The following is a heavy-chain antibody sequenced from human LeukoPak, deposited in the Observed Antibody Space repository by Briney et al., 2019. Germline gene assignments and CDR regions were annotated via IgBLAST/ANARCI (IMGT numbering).Heavy chain of an antibody. CDR3: AKNRVVVPAAMRS. CDR1: GFTFSSYA. J-gene: IGHJ5*02. D-gene: IGHD2-2*01. CDR2: ISGSGGST. Sequence: GGSLRLSCAASGFTFSSYAMSWVRQAPGKGLEWVSAISGSGGSTYYADSVKGRFTISRDNSKNTLYLQISSLRAEDTAVYYCAKNRVVVPAAMRSWGQGTLVTVSS. V-gene: IGHV3-23*01.